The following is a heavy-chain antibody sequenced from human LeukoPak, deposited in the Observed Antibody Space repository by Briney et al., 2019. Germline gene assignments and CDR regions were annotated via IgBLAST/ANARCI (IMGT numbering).Heavy chain of an antibody. CDR1: GFTFSSYS. CDR3: ARDPVVGAILNAQQMNDY. Sequence: PGGSLRLSCAASGFTFSSYSMNWVRQAPGKGLEWVSSISSSSSYIYYADSVKGRFTISRDNAKNSLYLQMNSLRAEDTAVYYCARDPVVGAILNAQQMNDYRGQGTLVTVSS. J-gene: IGHJ4*02. CDR2: ISSSSSYI. D-gene: IGHD1-26*01. V-gene: IGHV3-21*01.